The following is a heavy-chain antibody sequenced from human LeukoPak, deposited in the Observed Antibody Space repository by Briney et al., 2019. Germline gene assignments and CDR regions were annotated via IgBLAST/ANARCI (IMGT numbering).Heavy chain of an antibody. V-gene: IGHV4-61*02. CDR2: IYTSGST. D-gene: IGHD1-26*01. CDR3: ARHGRRGTYGFDY. CDR1: GGSISSGSYY. Sequence: SETLSLTCTVSGGSISSGSYYWSWIRQPAGKGLEWIGRIYTSGSTNYNPSLKSRVTISVDTSKNQFSLKLSSVTAADTAVYYCARHGRRGTYGFDYWGQGTLVTVSS. J-gene: IGHJ4*02.